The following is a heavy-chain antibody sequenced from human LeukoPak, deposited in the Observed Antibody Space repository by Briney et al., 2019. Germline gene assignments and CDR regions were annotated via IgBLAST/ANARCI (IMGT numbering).Heavy chain of an antibody. CDR1: GFTFSSYA. Sequence: GRSLRLSCAASGFTFSSYAMHWVRQAPGKGLEWVAVISYDGSNKYYADSVKGRFTISRDNSKNTLYLRMNSLRAEDTAVYYCATKSYGGNSAFDYWGQGTLVTVSS. D-gene: IGHD4-23*01. J-gene: IGHJ4*02. CDR3: ATKSYGGNSAFDY. V-gene: IGHV3-30-3*01. CDR2: ISYDGSNK.